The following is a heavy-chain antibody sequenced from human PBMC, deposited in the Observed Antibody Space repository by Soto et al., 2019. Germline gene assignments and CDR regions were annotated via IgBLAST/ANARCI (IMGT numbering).Heavy chain of an antibody. CDR1: GYTFISYY. Sequence: QVQLVQSGAEVKKPGASVKVSCRASGYTFISYYIHWVRQAPGQGLEWMGLINPSDAYTDYAQKFQGRVTLTRDTSTSIVYKELSSLRSEDTAIYYCARDHVDTPMTNFDYWGQGTLVTVSS. J-gene: IGHJ4*02. CDR3: ARDHVDTPMTNFDY. CDR2: INPSDAYT. D-gene: IGHD5-18*01. V-gene: IGHV1-46*01.